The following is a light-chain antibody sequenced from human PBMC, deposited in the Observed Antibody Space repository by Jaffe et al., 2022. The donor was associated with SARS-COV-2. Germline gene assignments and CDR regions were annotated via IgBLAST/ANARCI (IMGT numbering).Light chain of an antibody. V-gene: IGKV1-33*01. J-gene: IGKJ5*01. Sequence: DVQMTQSPSSLSASVGDRVTITCQASQGISNYLNWYQQKPGEAPKLLIFGASNLETGVPSRFSGGGSGTDFTFTISSLQPEDVATYYCQQYDALPPITFGQGTRLEIK. CDR1: QGISNY. CDR3: QQYDALPPIT. CDR2: GAS.